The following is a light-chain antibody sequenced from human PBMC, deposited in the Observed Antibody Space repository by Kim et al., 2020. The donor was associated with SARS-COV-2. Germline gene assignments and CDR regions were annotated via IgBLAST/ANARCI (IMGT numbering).Light chain of an antibody. CDR3: CSYAGNYWV. CDR2: DVS. J-gene: IGLJ3*02. Sequence: QSALTQPRSVSGSPGQSVSISCTGTSSDVGGYNYVSWYQQHPGKAPKLMIYDVSKRPSGVPDRFSGSKSGNTASLTFSGLQAEDEADYYCCSYAGNYWVFGGGTQLTVL. CDR1: SSDVGGYNY. V-gene: IGLV2-11*01.